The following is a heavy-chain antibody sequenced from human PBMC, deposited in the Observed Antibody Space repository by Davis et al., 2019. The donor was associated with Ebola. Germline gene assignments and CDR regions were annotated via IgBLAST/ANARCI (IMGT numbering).Heavy chain of an antibody. CDR3: AKQDDSGWYGIDDC. CDR1: GFTFSRYW. CDR2: ISSDGGIT. D-gene: IGHD6-19*01. Sequence: PGGSLRLSCAAPGFTFSRYWMHWVRQAPGKGLVYVSRISSDGGITSYADSVKGRFTISRDNSKNTLYLQINSLRPDDTALYYCAKQDDSGWYGIDDCWGQGTLVTVSS. V-gene: IGHV3-74*01. J-gene: IGHJ4*02.